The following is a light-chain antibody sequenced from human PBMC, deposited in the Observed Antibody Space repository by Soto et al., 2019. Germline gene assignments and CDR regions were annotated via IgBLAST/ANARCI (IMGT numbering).Light chain of an antibody. CDR2: DVS. CDR3: ISYTSSSTPYV. Sequence: LTQPASVYGSPGQSITISCTGTSSDVGVYNYVSWYQQHPGKVPKLMIYDVSNRPSGVSNRFSGSKSGNTASLTISGLQAEDEADYYCISYTSSSTPYVFGTGTKVTVL. CDR1: SSDVGVYNY. V-gene: IGLV2-14*01. J-gene: IGLJ1*01.